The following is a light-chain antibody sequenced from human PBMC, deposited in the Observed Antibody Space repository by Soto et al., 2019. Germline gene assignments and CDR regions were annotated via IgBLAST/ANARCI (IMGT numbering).Light chain of an antibody. CDR3: CSYAGSRTVV. J-gene: IGLJ3*02. CDR2: EGT. CDR1: SSDVGAYNL. Sequence: QPALTQPASVSGSPGQSITVSCTGTSSDVGAYNLVSWYQQHPGKAPRLIIYEGTKRPSGISHRFSGSKSDNTASLTISGLRAEDEAHYHCCSYAGSRTVVFGGGTKVTVL. V-gene: IGLV2-23*01.